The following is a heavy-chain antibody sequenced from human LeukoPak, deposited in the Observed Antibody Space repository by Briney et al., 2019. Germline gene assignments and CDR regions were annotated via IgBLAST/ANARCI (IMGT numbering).Heavy chain of an antibody. CDR1: GGSISSYY. CDR3: ARLYGSGSYPHFDY. J-gene: IGHJ4*02. V-gene: IGHV4-59*08. Sequence: PSETLSLTCTVSGGSISSYYWSWIRQPPGKGLEWIGYIYYSGSTNYNPSLKSRVTISVDTSKNQSSLKLSSVTAADTAVYYCARLYGSGSYPHFDYWGQGTLVTVSS. CDR2: IYYSGST. D-gene: IGHD3-10*01.